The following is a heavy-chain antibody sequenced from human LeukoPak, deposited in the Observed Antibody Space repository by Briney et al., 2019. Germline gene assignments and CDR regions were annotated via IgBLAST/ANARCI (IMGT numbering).Heavy chain of an antibody. Sequence: PGGSLRLSCAVSGITFSSYTMSWVRQAPGKGLQWVSAISGSGDRTYYADSVKGRFTISRDNSKNTLYLQMNSLRAEHTAVYFCARKSPYASSNTYFDYWGHGTLVTVSS. V-gene: IGHV3-23*01. D-gene: IGHD4-4*01. CDR3: ARKSPYASSNTYFDY. J-gene: IGHJ4*01. CDR1: GITFSSYT. CDR2: ISGSGDRT.